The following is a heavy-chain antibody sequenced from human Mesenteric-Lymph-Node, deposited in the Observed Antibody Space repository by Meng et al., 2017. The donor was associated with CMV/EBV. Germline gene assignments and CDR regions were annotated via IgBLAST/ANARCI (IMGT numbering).Heavy chain of an antibody. CDR2: ISGSGDTT. V-gene: IGHV3-23*01. D-gene: IGHD2-2*02. CDR3: AKDLPCSTTCYMFDY. CDR1: GFAFNTYT. J-gene: IGHJ4*02. Sequence: GGSLRLSCAASGFAFNTYTINWVRQAPGKGLEWVSTISGSGDTTYYADSVKGRFTISRDNSKNTLYLQMNSLRAEDTAVYYCAKDLPCSTTCYMFDYWGQGTLVTVSS.